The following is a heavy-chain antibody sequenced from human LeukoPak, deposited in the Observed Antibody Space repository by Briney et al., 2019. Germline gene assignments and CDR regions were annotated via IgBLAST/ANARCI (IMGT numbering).Heavy chain of an antibody. J-gene: IGHJ4*02. CDR3: AKGYSSGWPAYYFDY. Sequence: PGGSLRLSCAASGFTFSDYYMSWIRQAPGKGLEWVSYISSSSSYTNYADSVKGRFTISRDNAKNSLYLQMNSLRAEDTAVYYCAKGYSSGWPAYYFDYWGQGTLVTVSS. CDR1: GFTFSDYY. CDR2: ISSSSSYT. D-gene: IGHD6-19*01. V-gene: IGHV3-11*05.